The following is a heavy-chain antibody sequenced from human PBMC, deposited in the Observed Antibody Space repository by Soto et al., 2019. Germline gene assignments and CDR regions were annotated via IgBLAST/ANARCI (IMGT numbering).Heavy chain of an antibody. CDR1: GGSISSSSYY. D-gene: IGHD2-2*01. Sequence: QLQLQESGPGLVKPSETLSLTCTVSGGSISSSSYYWGWIRQPPGKGLEWIGSIYYSGSTYYNPSLKSRVTISVDTSKNQFSLKLSSVTAADTAVYYCARQVGVVVPAAPVWGQGTTVTVSS. V-gene: IGHV4-39*01. CDR2: IYYSGST. J-gene: IGHJ6*02. CDR3: ARQVGVVVPAAPV.